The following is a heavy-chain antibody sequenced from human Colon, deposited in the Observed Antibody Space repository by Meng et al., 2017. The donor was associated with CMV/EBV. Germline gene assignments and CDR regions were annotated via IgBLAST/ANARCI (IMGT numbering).Heavy chain of an antibody. D-gene: IGHD5-24*01. J-gene: IGHJ4*02. Sequence: ASVKVSCKASGYTFTKYAITWVRQAPGQGLEWMGRISTHNGDTDSAQKFQERVTMTTDTATSTAYMELRSLRSDDTAVYYCARGMDGYNYFFDYWGQGT. CDR1: GYTFTKYA. CDR2: ISTHNGDT. V-gene: IGHV1-18*01. CDR3: ARGMDGYNYFFDY.